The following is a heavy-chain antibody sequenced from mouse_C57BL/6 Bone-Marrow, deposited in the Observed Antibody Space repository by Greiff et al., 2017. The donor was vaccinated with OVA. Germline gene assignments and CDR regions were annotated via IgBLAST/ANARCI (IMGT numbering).Heavy chain of an antibody. V-gene: IGHV1-55*01. CDR1: GYTFTSYW. CDR2: IYPGSGST. J-gene: IGHJ1*03. Sequence: QVQLQQPGAELVKPGASVKMSCKASGYTFTSYWITWVKQRPGQGLEWIGDIYPGSGSTNYNEKFKSKATLTVDTSSSTAYMQLSSLTSEDSAVYYCARGDGYYWYVDVWGTGTTVTVSS. CDR3: ARGDGYYWYVDV. D-gene: IGHD2-3*01.